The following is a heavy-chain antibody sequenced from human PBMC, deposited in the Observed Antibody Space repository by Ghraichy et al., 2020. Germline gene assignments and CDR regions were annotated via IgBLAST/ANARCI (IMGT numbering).Heavy chain of an antibody. CDR3: ARDYLGAGRSAFEN. CDR1: GYTFTTHY. J-gene: IGHJ3*02. Sequence: ASVKVSCKASGYTFTTHYIHWVRQAPGQGLEWMGIINPSGSGTSYAQKFQGRATMTSDTSTSTVYMELSSLRSEDTAIYYCARDYLGAGRSAFENWGQGTMVTVSS. V-gene: IGHV1-46*01. CDR2: INPSGSGT. D-gene: IGHD3-16*01.